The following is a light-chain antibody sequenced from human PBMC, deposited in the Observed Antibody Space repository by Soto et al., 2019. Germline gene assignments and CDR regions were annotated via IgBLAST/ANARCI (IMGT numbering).Light chain of an antibody. V-gene: IGLV1-44*01. J-gene: IGLJ1*01. CDR3: AAWDHSLNGHV. CDR2: TDN. Sequence: QSALTQPPSASGTPGQWVTISCSGSRFNIGKNTVHWFQQLPGTAPKVLIYTDNQRPSGVPDRFSGSKSGTSASLAISGLQSEDEADYYCAAWDHSLNGHVFGTGTKAPS. CDR1: RFNIGKNT.